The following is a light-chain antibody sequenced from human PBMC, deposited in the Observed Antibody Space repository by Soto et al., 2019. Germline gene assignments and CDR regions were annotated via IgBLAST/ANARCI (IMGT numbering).Light chain of an antibody. Sequence: EIVMTQSPATLSVSPGERATLSCRASQSVSSNLAWYQQKPGQAPRLLIYGASTRATGIPARFSGSGSGTEFTLTISSLQSEGFAVYYCQHYTNWPPAWTFGQGTKVEIK. V-gene: IGKV3-15*01. CDR2: GAS. J-gene: IGKJ1*01. CDR3: QHYTNWPPAWT. CDR1: QSVSSN.